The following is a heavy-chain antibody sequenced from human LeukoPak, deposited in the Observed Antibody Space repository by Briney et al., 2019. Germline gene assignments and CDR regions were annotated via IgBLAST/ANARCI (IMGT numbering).Heavy chain of an antibody. CDR3: ARDLGYSYTRGYFDY. CDR2: ISGSGGST. J-gene: IGHJ4*02. D-gene: IGHD5-18*01. V-gene: IGHV3-23*01. Sequence: GGSLRLSCAASGFTFSSYAMSWVRQAPGKGLEWVSAISGSGGSTYYADSVKGRFTISRDNSKNTLYLQMNSLRAEDTAVYYCARDLGYSYTRGYFDYWGQGTLVTVSS. CDR1: GFTFSSYA.